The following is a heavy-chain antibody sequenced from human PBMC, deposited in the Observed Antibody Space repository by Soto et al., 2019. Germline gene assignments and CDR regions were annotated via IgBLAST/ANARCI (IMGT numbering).Heavy chain of an antibody. Sequence: SVKVSCKASGGTFSSYAIGWVRQAPGQGPERMGGIIPIFGTANYAQKFQGRVTITADESTSTAYMELSSLRSEDTAVYYCAIGDHYHDFWSGYLDYDYWGQGTLVTVSS. CDR2: IIPIFGTA. J-gene: IGHJ4*02. CDR1: GGTFSSYA. V-gene: IGHV1-69*13. CDR3: AIGDHYHDFWSGYLDYDY. D-gene: IGHD3-3*01.